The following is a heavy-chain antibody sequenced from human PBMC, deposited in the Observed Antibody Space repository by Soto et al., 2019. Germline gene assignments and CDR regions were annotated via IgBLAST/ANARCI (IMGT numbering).Heavy chain of an antibody. D-gene: IGHD4-17*01. J-gene: IGHJ4*02. CDR1: GFTFSSYG. CDR2: IWYDGSNK. CDR3: ARARSEDYAGLDY. V-gene: IGHV3-33*01. Sequence: LRLSCAASGFTFSSYGMHWVRQAPGKGLEWVAVIWYDGSNKYYADSVKGRFTISRDNSKNTLYLQMNSLRAEDTAVYYCARARSEDYAGLDYWGQGTLVTVSS.